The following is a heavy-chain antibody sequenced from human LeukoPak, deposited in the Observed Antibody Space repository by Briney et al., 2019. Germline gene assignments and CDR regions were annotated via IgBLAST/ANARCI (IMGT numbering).Heavy chain of an antibody. J-gene: IGHJ6*03. CDR3: AKLMGRGVMAPNMDV. V-gene: IGHV3-23*01. Sequence: GGFLRLSCAASGFTFRSYAMNWVRQAPGKGLEWVSPISGSGNYTYYADSVKGRFTISRDNSKNTLYLQMNSLRAEDTAVYYCAKLMGRGVMAPNMDVWGEGTTVTVSS. CDR2: ISGSGNYT. CDR1: GFTFRSYA. D-gene: IGHD3-10*01.